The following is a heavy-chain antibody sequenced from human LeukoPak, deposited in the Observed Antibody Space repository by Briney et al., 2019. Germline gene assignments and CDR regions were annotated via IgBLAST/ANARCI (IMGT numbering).Heavy chain of an antibody. D-gene: IGHD2-15*01. V-gene: IGHV4-34*01. Sequence: SETLSLTCAVYGGSFSGYYWSWIRQPPGKGLEWIGEINHSGSTNYNPSLKSRVTISVDTSKNQFSLKLSSVTAADTAVYYCASRGSSLNCSGGSCLSQDYWGQGTLVTVSS. CDR1: GGSFSGYY. CDR2: INHSGST. CDR3: ASRGSSLNCSGGSCLSQDY. J-gene: IGHJ4*02.